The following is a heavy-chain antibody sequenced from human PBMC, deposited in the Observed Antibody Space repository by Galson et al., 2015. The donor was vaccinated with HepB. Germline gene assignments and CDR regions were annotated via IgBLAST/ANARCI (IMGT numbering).Heavy chain of an antibody. CDR2: IITVGGIP. CDR1: GCTFSAYA. V-gene: IGHV1-69*04. D-gene: IGHD3-22*01. J-gene: IGHJ4*02. Sequence: SLKLSCEASGCTFSAYAITWVRQAPGQGLEWLARIITVGGIPHYAQYFQGRVTLTADKSTSTGYMQLNSLRSEDTAMYYCATGEYSSSAVSFWGQGTLVTVSS. CDR3: ATGEYSSSAVSF.